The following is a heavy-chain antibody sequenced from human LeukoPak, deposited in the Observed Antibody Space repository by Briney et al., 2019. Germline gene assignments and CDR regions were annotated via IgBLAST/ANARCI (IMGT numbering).Heavy chain of an antibody. D-gene: IGHD6-6*01. J-gene: IGHJ4*02. CDR1: GFTFSSYW. CDR2: IKQDGSEK. CDR3: ARGRGPIAARIDY. V-gene: IGHV3-7*01. Sequence: PWGTLRLSCAASGFTFSSYWMSWVRQAPGKGLEWVANIKQDGSEKYYVDSVKGRFTISRDNAKNSLYLQMNSLRAEDTAVYYCARGRGPIAARIDYWGQGTLVTVSS.